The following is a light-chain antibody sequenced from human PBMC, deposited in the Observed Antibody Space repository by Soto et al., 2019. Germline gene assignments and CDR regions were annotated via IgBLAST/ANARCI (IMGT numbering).Light chain of an antibody. Sequence: DIQMTQYPSSVAAAVGDRVTITCRASQSIETWLAWYQQKPGKAPKLLIYKASTLQSGVPSRFSGSGSGADFTLTISSLQPDDFGTYYCQQYNTYYSFGQGTKVDIK. CDR3: QQYNTYYS. V-gene: IGKV1-5*03. J-gene: IGKJ2*03. CDR1: QSIETW. CDR2: KAS.